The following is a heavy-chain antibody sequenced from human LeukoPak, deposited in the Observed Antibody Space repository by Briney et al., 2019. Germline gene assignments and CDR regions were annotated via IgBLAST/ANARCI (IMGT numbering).Heavy chain of an antibody. CDR2: INPNTGDT. D-gene: IGHD3-10*01. V-gene: IGHV1-2*06. J-gene: IGHJ5*02. CDR3: ARDLYGSGNYFDP. Sequence: ASVKVSCKASGYTITGYYMHWVRQAPGQGLKWMGRINPNTGDTNSARKFQGRITMTRDTSISTVYMELSRLRSDDTAVYYCARDLYGSGNYFDPWGQGTLVTVSS. CDR1: GYTITGYY.